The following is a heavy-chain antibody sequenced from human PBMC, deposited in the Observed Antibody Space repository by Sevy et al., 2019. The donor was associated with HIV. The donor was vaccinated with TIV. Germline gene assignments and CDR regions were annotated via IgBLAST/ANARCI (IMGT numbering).Heavy chain of an antibody. Sequence: GGSLRLSCAASGFAFYDYSMSWIHQAPGKGLEWVATLSFGCGKINYADSVKGRFTISRDNSKNSFYLQMDNLRVEDTALYYCAREGCTRPHDYWGQGTRVIVSS. CDR1: GFAFYDYS. D-gene: IGHD2-8*01. V-gene: IGHV3-23*01. CDR2: LSFGCGKI. J-gene: IGHJ4*02. CDR3: AREGCTRPHDY.